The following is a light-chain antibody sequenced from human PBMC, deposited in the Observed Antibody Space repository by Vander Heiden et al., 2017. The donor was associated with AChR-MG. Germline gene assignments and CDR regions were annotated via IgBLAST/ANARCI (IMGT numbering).Light chain of an antibody. CDR3: QQSYNKFT. Sequence: DIQMTQSPSSLSASVGDRVTITCRASQSISNYLNWYQQKPGKAPKLLIFAASSLQSGVPSRFSGSGSGTDFTLNISRLQPEDFATYYCQQSYNKFTFGGGTKVEIK. CDR1: QSISNY. J-gene: IGKJ4*01. CDR2: AAS. V-gene: IGKV1-39*01.